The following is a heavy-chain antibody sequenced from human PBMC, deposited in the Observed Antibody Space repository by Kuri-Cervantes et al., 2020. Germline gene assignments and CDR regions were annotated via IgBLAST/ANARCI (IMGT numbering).Heavy chain of an antibody. J-gene: IGHJ5*02. Sequence: GGSLRLSCAASGFTFSSYSMNWVRQAPGKGLEWVSSISSSSSYIYYADSVKGRFTVSRDNAKNSLYLKMNSLRAEDTAVYYCARGIAAGWLDPWGQGTLVTVSS. CDR2: ISSSSSYI. V-gene: IGHV3-21*01. CDR3: ARGIAAGWLDP. D-gene: IGHD6-25*01. CDR1: GFTFSSYS.